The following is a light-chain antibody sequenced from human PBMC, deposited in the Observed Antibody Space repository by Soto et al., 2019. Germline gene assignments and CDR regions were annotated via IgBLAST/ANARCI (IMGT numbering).Light chain of an antibody. Sequence: QSALTQPASVSGSPGQSITISCTGTSSDVGGYNYVSWYQQHPGRAPQLMIYDVSNRPSGVSNRFSASRSGNTASLTISGLHAEDEADYYCSSYATSTPVLFGGGTKLTVL. CDR3: SSYATSTPVL. CDR1: SSDVGGYNY. V-gene: IGLV2-14*03. CDR2: DVS. J-gene: IGLJ2*01.